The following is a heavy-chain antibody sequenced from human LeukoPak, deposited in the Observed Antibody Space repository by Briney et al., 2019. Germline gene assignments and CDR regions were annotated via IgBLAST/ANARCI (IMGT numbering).Heavy chain of an antibody. CDR1: GGSISSSSYY. CDR2: IYYSGST. V-gene: IGHV4-39*01. CDR3: ARHDWFDP. Sequence: PSETLSLTCTVSGGSISSSSYYLAWIRQPPRKGLEWVGSIYYSGSTYYNPSLKSRVTMSVDTSKNQFPLKLNSVTAADTAVYYCARHDWFDPWGQGTLVTVSS. J-gene: IGHJ5*02.